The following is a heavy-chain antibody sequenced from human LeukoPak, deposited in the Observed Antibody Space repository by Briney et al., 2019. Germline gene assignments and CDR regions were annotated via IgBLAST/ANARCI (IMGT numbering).Heavy chain of an antibody. CDR2: ISSSSSYI. D-gene: IGHD6-6*01. Sequence: KPGGSLRLSFSASGFTFSSYSMNWVRQAPGKGLEWVSSISSSSSYIYYADSVKGRFTISRDNAKNSLYLQMNSLRAEDTAVYYCARERAARPQYYFDYWGQGTLVTVSS. J-gene: IGHJ4*02. CDR3: ARERAARPQYYFDY. CDR1: GFTFSSYS. V-gene: IGHV3-21*01.